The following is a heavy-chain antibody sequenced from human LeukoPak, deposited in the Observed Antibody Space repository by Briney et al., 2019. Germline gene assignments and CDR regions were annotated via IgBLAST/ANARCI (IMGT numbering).Heavy chain of an antibody. D-gene: IGHD5-24*01. V-gene: IGHV1-69*04. CDR3: ARARRDGYPTQNPFDY. CDR1: GGTFSSYA. CDR2: IIPILGIA. Sequence: SVKVSCKASGGTFSSYAISWVRQAPGQGLEWMGRIIPILGIANYAQKFQGRVTITADKSTSTAYMELSSLRSEDTAVHYCARARRDGYPTQNPFDYWGQGTLVTVSS. J-gene: IGHJ4*02.